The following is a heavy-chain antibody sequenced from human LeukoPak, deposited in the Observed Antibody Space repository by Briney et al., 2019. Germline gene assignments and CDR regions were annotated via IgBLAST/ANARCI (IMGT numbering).Heavy chain of an antibody. CDR3: ARRRQEYYGSGSYFFDY. CDR1: GGTFSSYA. V-gene: IGHV1-69*13. CDR2: IIPIFGTA. J-gene: IGHJ4*02. D-gene: IGHD3-10*01. Sequence: SVKVSCKASGGTFSSYAISWVRQAPGQGLEWMGGIIPIFGTANYAQKFRGRVTITADESTSTAYMELSSLRSEDTAVYYCARRRQEYYGSGSYFFDYWGQGTLVTVSS.